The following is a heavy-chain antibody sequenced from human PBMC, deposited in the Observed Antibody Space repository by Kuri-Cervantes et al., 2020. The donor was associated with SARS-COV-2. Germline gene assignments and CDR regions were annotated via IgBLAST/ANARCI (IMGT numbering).Heavy chain of an antibody. J-gene: IGHJ6*02. CDR3: ARHDYGDPLTYYYGMDV. Sequence: SETLSLTCTVSGSSVSSGSYYWSWIRQPPGKGLEWIGYIYYNGSTNYNPSLKSRVTISVDTSKNQFSLKLSSVNAADTAMYYCARHDYGDPLTYYYGMDVWGQGTTVTVSS. CDR1: GSSVSSGSYY. CDR2: IYYNGST. D-gene: IGHD4-17*01. V-gene: IGHV4-61*01.